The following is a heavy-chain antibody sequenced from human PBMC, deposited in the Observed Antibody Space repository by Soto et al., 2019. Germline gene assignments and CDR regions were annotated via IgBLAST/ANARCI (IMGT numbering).Heavy chain of an antibody. J-gene: IGHJ4*02. CDR3: ARGNTYYDFWSGYQPDLDY. D-gene: IGHD3-3*01. CDR1: GYTFTSYG. Sequence: ASVKVSCKASGYTFTSYGISWVRQAPGQGLEWMGWISAYNGNTNYAQKLQGRVTMTTDTSTSTAYMELRSLRSDDTAVYYCARGNTYYDFWSGYQPDLDYWGQGTLVTVSS. V-gene: IGHV1-18*01. CDR2: ISAYNGNT.